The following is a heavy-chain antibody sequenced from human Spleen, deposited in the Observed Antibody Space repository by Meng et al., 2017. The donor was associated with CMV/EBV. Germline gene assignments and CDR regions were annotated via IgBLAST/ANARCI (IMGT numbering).Heavy chain of an antibody. CDR2: INQDQSQT. Sequence: GGSLRLSCAASGFSFSDYGFHWVRQAPGKGLEWVANINQDQSQTNYVDSVRGRFTISRDNARNSLFLQMNSLRGEDTAVYYCARVAPSGRGMDVWGQGTTVTVSS. CDR3: ARVAPSGRGMDV. J-gene: IGHJ6*02. D-gene: IGHD1-1*01. CDR1: GFSFSDYG. V-gene: IGHV3-7*04.